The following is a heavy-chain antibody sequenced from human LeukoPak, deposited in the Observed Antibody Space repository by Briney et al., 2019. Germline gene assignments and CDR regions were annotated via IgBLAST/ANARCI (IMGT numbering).Heavy chain of an antibody. D-gene: IGHD5-18*01. V-gene: IGHV3-74*01. CDR2: INSDGSST. Sequence: GGSLRLSCAASGFTFSSYWMHWVRQAPGKGLVWVSRINSDGSSTSYADSVKGRFTISRDNAKNSLYLQMNSLRAEDTAVYYCARDRASTWIQLRPGAFDIWGQGTMVTVSS. J-gene: IGHJ3*02. CDR1: GFTFSSYW. CDR3: ARDRASTWIQLRPGAFDI.